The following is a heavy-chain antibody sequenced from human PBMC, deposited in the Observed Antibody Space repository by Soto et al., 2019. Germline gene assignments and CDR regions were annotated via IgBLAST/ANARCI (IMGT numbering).Heavy chain of an antibody. CDR1: GGSFSGYY. D-gene: IGHD5-12*01. CDR3: AREGARGGYDLYSY. V-gene: IGHV4-34*01. J-gene: IGHJ4*02. Sequence: SETLSLTCAVYGGSFSGYYWSWIRQPPGKGLEWIGEINHSGSTNYNPSLKSRVTISVDTSKNQFSLKLSSVTAADTAVYYCAREGARGGYDLYSYWGQGTLVTVSS. CDR2: INHSGST.